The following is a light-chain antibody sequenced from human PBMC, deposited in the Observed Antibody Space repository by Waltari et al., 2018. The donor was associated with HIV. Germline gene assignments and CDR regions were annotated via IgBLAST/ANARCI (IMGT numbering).Light chain of an antibody. J-gene: IGKJ4*01. CDR1: QGVRQY. CDR2: GAT. Sequence: DIQMTQSPSSSSASVGDRVTIPCRASQGVRQYVAWYHQRPGEPPKVVIYGATILQAGVEPRFSASGSGTDFSLTISSLRAEDLGIYYCQTYNGPPFAFGGGTKV. CDR3: QTYNGPPFA. V-gene: IGKV1-27*01.